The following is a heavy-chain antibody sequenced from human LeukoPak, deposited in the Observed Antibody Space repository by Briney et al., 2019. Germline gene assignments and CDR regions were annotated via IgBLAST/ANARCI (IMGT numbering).Heavy chain of an antibody. V-gene: IGHV4-4*08. CDR3: AREVTYYDFWSGSNFDY. Sequence: SETLSLTCTVSGGSISSYYWSWIRQPPGKGLEWIGRIYTSGSTNYNPSLKSRVTISVDTSKNQFSLKLSSVTAADTAVYYCAREVTYYDFWSGSNFDYWGQGTLVIVSS. J-gene: IGHJ4*02. CDR2: IYTSGST. D-gene: IGHD3-3*01. CDR1: GGSISSYY.